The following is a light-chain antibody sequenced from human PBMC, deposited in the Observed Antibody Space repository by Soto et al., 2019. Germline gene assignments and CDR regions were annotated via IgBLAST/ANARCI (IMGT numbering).Light chain of an antibody. Sequence: QSALTQPPSASGSPGQSVTISCTGTSSDVGGYNYVSWYQQHPGKAPKLMIYEVSKRPSGVPDRFSGSKSGNTASLTVSGLQAEDEADYYCSSYAGSTPYVFGTGTTVTVL. CDR2: EVS. CDR3: SSYAGSTPYV. CDR1: SSDVGGYNY. V-gene: IGLV2-8*01. J-gene: IGLJ1*01.